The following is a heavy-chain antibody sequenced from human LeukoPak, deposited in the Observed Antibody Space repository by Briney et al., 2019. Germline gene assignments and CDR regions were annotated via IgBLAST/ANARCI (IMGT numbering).Heavy chain of an antibody. D-gene: IGHD2-8*01. J-gene: IGHJ4*02. V-gene: IGHV1-58*02. Sequence: SVNVSCKASGFTFTSSAIQWVRQARGQRLEWIGCIVVGSGNTNYAQKFQERVTITRDMSTRTAYMEMRRLKSEDTAVYYCAADNLYVGNWGQGTLVTVSS. CDR2: IVVGSGNT. CDR3: AADNLYVGN. CDR1: GFTFTSSA.